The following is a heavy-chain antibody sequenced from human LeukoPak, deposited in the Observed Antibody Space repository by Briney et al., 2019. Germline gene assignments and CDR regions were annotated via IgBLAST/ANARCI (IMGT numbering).Heavy chain of an antibody. D-gene: IGHD5-18*01. CDR1: GFTFDDYA. Sequence: GGSLRLSCAASGFTFDDYAMHWVRQAPGKGLEWVSVISGDSGSTYYADSVEGRFTISRDNSKNSLYLQMNSLRNDDTALYYCAKDTEGYTYGYYYYGMDVWGQGTTVTVSS. V-gene: IGHV3-43*02. CDR2: ISGDSGST. CDR3: AKDTEGYTYGYYYYGMDV. J-gene: IGHJ6*02.